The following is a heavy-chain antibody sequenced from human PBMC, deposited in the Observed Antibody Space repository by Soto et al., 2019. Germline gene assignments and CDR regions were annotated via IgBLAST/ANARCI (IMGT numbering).Heavy chain of an antibody. J-gene: IGHJ4*02. CDR1: GFTFSIYA. CDR3: AKDFTPESRWDIDY. D-gene: IGHD1-26*01. CDR2: IIGAGAP. Sequence: EVQLLESGGGLVQPGGSLRLSCAASGFTFSIYAMNWVRQAPGKGLEWVAGIIGAGAPYYADPVKGRFTISRDNSKNTLYLQMNSLRDEDTALYFCAKDFTPESRWDIDYWGQGTLVTVSS. V-gene: IGHV3-23*01.